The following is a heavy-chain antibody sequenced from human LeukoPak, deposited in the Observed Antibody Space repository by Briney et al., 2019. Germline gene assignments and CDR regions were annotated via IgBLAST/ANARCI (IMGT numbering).Heavy chain of an antibody. CDR1: RFTFSSYA. CDR2: ISGSGGST. D-gene: IGHD3-22*01. J-gene: IGHJ4*02. Sequence: GGSLRLSFAASRFTFSSYAMGWLRQARGRGLDWVSAISGSGGSTYYADSVKGRFTISRDNSKNTLYLQMNSLRAEDTAVYYCAKDPQYYYDSSGYPDYWGQGTLVTVSS. V-gene: IGHV3-23*01. CDR3: AKDPQYYYDSSGYPDY.